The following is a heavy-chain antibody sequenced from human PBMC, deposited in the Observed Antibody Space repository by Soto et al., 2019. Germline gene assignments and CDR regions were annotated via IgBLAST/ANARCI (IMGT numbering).Heavy chain of an antibody. CDR1: GFTFSNYA. J-gene: IGHJ5*02. Sequence: EVQLLESGGGLVQPGGSLRLSCAASGFTFSNYAVTWVRQAPGKGLEWVSTISGSGGSTYYADSVKGRFTISRDNSKKTLYKQMNSRRAEDTAVYYCAKDQGSSGYEIASWGQGTLVTVSS. V-gene: IGHV3-23*01. D-gene: IGHD6-13*01. CDR3: AKDQGSSGYEIAS. CDR2: ISGSGGST.